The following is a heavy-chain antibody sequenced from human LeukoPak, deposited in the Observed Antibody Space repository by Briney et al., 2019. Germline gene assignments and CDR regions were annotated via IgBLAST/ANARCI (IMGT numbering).Heavy chain of an antibody. CDR1: RNTFTGHY. CDR3: ARGRSTGYPYYFEY. Sequence: ASVKVSCKASRNTFTGHYIHWVRRAPGQGLEWMGWINPYSGDTNYAQKFQGRVTITRNTSISTAYMELSGLRSEDTAVYYCARGRSTGYPYYFEYWGQGTLVTVSS. D-gene: IGHD5-12*01. J-gene: IGHJ4*02. CDR2: INPYSGDT. V-gene: IGHV1-8*03.